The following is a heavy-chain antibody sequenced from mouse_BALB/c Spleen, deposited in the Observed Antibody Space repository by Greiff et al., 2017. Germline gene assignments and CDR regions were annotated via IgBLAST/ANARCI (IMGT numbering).Heavy chain of an antibody. Sequence: DVMLVESGGGLVQPGGSRKLSCAASGFTFSSFGMHWVRQAPEKGLEWVAYISSGSSTIYYADTVKGRFTISRDNPKNTLFLQMTSLRSEDTAMYYCARGGLRRFDYWGQGTTLTVSA. CDR1: GFTFSSFG. CDR3: ARGGLRRFDY. J-gene: IGHJ2*01. V-gene: IGHV5-17*02. CDR2: ISSGSSTI. D-gene: IGHD2-4*01.